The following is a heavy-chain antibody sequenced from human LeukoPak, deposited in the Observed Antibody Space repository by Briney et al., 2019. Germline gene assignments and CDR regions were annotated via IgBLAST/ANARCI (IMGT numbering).Heavy chain of an antibody. D-gene: IGHD4-23*01. CDR3: ARGTKSARLTTVVPPEVDI. Sequence: GGSLRLSCAASGFTFSSYSMNWVRQAPGKGLEWVSSISSSSSYICYADSVKGRFTISRDNAKNSLYLQMNSLRAEDTAVYYCARGTKSARLTTVVPPEVDIWGQGTMVTVSS. CDR2: ISSSSSYI. V-gene: IGHV3-21*01. CDR1: GFTFSSYS. J-gene: IGHJ3*02.